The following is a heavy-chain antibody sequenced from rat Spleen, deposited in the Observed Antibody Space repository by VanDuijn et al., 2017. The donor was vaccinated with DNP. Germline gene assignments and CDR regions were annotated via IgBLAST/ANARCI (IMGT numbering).Heavy chain of an antibody. CDR3: ARRRLPYWYFDF. Sequence: QVQLQQSGAKLAKPGSSVKISCRASGYTFTTYYITWIKQTKGQGREYLGYINTGSGATNYNEKFKGKATLTADKSSSTAFMHLSSLTPDDSAVYYCARRRLPYWYFDFWGPGTMVTVSS. CDR1: GYTFTTYY. J-gene: IGHJ1*01. V-gene: IGHV1-43*01. CDR2: INTGSGAT. D-gene: IGHD1-4*01.